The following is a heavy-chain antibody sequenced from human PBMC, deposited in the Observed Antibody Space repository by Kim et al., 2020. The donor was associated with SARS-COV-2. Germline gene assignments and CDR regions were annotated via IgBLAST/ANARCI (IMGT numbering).Heavy chain of an antibody. Sequence: GGSLRLSCATSGFTLSLYSMNWVRQAPGKGLEWVSHISGAGTITKHADSVRGRFTISRDNAKNSLFLQMNGLRAEDTAVYYCVRENYGAFDIWGQGTMVT. D-gene: IGHD3-16*01. CDR1: GFTLSLYS. V-gene: IGHV3-48*04. CDR3: VRENYGAFDI. J-gene: IGHJ3*02. CDR2: ISGAGTIT.